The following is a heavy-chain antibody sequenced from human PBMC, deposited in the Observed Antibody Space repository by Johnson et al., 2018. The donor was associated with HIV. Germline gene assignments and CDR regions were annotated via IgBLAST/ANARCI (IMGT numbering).Heavy chain of an antibody. V-gene: IGHV3-74*02. CDR1: KFTFNSYW. CDR3: ARGTEGDGAFDI. D-gene: IGHD1-1*01. CDR2: INSDGSST. Sequence: VQLVESGGGVVQPGRSLRLSCAASKFTFNSYWMHWVRQAPGKGLVWVSRINSDGSSTSYADSVKGRFTISRDNSKNTLYFQMNSLRAEDTAVYYCARGTEGDGAFDIWGQGTMVTVSS. J-gene: IGHJ3*02.